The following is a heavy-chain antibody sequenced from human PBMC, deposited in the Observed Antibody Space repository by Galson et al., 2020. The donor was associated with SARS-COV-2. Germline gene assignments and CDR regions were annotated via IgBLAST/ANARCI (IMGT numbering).Heavy chain of an antibody. Sequence: LSLTCTVSGGSISSGDYYWSWIRQPPGKGLEWIGYIYYSGSTYYNPSLKSRVTISVDTSKNQFSLKLSSVTAADTAVYYCARESYYYDSSGYGPWGQGTMFTVSS. D-gene: IGHD3-22*01. J-gene: IGHJ3*01. CDR2: IYYSGST. V-gene: IGHV4-30-4*01. CDR3: ARESYYYDSSGYGP. CDR1: GGSISSGDYY.